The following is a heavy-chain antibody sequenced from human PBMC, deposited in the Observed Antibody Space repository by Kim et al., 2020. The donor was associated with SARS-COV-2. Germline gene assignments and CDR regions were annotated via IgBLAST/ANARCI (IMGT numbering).Heavy chain of an antibody. Sequence: ASVKVSCKASGYTFTSYGISWVRQAPGQGLEWMGWISGYNGNTNFSQKFQGRVTMTTDTSTSTAYMDLRSLRSDDTAVYYCARDKTYGSGSLYGMDVWGPGTTVTVSS. V-gene: IGHV1-18*01. CDR2: ISGYNGNT. D-gene: IGHD3-10*01. CDR3: ARDKTYGSGSLYGMDV. J-gene: IGHJ6*02. CDR1: GYTFTSYG.